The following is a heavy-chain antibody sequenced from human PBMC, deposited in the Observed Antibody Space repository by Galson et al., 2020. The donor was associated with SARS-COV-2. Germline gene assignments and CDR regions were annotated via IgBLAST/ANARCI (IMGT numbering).Heavy chain of an antibody. D-gene: IGHD3-3*01. CDR3: ARLSYDFWSGYTNPTFDY. J-gene: IGHJ4*02. V-gene: IGHV4-59*08. CDR2: IYYSGSP. Sequence: SETLSLTCTVSGGSISSYYWSWIRQPPGTGLEWIGYIYYSGSPNYNPPLKSRVTISVDTSKNQFSLKLSSVTAADTAVYYCARLSYDFWSGYTNPTFDYWGQGTLVTVSS. CDR1: GGSISSYY.